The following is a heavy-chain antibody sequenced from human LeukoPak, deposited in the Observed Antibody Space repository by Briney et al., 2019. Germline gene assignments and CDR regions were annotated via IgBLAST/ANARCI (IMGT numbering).Heavy chain of an antibody. CDR3: ARVGLDSGSSTAYFYYMDV. CDR1: GGSISSSSYY. Sequence: PSETLSLTCTVSGGSISSSSYYWGWIRQPPGKGLEWIGSIYYSGSTYYNPSLKSRVTISVDTSKNQFSLKLSSVTAADTAVYYCARVGLDSGSSTAYFYYMDVWGKGTTVTVSS. CDR2: IYYSGST. V-gene: IGHV4-39*07. D-gene: IGHD3-10*01. J-gene: IGHJ6*03.